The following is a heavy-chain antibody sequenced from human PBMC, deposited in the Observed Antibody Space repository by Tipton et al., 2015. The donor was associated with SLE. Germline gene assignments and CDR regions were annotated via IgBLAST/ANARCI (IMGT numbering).Heavy chain of an antibody. Sequence: LSLTCTVSGGSISSGSYYWSWIRQPAGKGLEWVSAISGSGGSTYYADSVKGRFTISRDNSKNTLYLQMNSLRAEDTAVYYCAKDLPDRIVVVVAASAFDIWGQGTMVTVSS. J-gene: IGHJ3*02. D-gene: IGHD2-15*01. V-gene: IGHV3-23*01. CDR2: ISGSGGST. CDR3: AKDLPDRIVVVVAASAFDI. CDR1: GGSISSGSYY.